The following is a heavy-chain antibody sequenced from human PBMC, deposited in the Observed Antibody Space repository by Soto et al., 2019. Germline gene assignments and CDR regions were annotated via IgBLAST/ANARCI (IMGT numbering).Heavy chain of an antibody. V-gene: IGHV1-69*05. J-gene: IGHJ3*02. CDR3: ASFTPANAFDI. Sequence: ASVKVSCKASGGTFSSYAISWVRQAPGQGLEWMGGINPSFGTAKYSQKFQGRVTITRDTSASTAYMELSSLRSEDTAVYYCASFTPANAFDIWGQGTMVTVSS. CDR1: GGTFSSYA. CDR2: INPSFGTA.